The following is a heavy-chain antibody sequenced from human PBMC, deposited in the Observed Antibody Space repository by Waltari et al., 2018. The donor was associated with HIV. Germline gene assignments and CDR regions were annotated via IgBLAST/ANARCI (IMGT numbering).Heavy chain of an antibody. D-gene: IGHD2-2*01. V-gene: IGHV4-34*01. CDR1: GGSFSGYY. Sequence: QVQLQQWGAGLLKPSETLSLTCAVYGGSFSGYYWSWIRQPPGKGLECIGEINHSGSTNYNPSLKSRVTISVDTSKNQFSLKLSSVTAADTAVYYCARRSCSSTSCYARARGGMDVWGQGTTVTVSS. CDR2: INHSGST. CDR3: ARRSCSSTSCYARARGGMDV. J-gene: IGHJ6*02.